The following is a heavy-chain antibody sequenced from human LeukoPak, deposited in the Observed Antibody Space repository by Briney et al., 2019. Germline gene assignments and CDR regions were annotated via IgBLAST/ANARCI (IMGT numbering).Heavy chain of an antibody. D-gene: IGHD5-18*01. CDR3: AKASFVDTAPFDY. CDR2: ISWNSGSI. V-gene: IGHV3-9*01. CDR1: GFTFDDYA. Sequence: PGRSLRLSCAASGFTFDDYAMHWVRQAPGKGLEWVSGISWNSGSIGYADSVKGRFTISRDNAKNSLYLQMNSLRAEDTALYYCAKASFVDTAPFDYWGQGTLVTVSS. J-gene: IGHJ4*02.